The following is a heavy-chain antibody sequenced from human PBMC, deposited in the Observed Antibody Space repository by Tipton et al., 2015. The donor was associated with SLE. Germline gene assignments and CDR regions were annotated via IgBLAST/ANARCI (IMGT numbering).Heavy chain of an antibody. V-gene: IGHV3-53*05. J-gene: IGHJ3*02. CDR1: GFNLRAYA. Sequence: SLRLSCETSGFNLRAYAMSWVRQAPGKGLEWVSVTYRGGSRYLADAVKGRFTVSRDNSKNTLYLQMDILRADDTAVYYCATTVTTWGAFDIWGQGTMVTVSS. D-gene: IGHD4-17*01. CDR3: ATTVTTWGAFDI. CDR2: TYRGGSR.